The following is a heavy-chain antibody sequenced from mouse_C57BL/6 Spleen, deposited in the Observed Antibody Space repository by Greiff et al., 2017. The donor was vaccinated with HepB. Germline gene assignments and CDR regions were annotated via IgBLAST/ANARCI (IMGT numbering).Heavy chain of an antibody. CDR3: ARGLFDV. Sequence: QVQLQQPGAELVKPGASVKLSCKASGYTFTSYWMQWVKQRPGQGLEWIGEIDPSDSYTNYNQKFKGKATLTVDTSSSTAYMQLSSLTSEDSVVYYCARGLFDVWGTGTTVTVSS. CDR2: IDPSDSYT. J-gene: IGHJ1*03. CDR1: GYTFTSYW. V-gene: IGHV1-50*01.